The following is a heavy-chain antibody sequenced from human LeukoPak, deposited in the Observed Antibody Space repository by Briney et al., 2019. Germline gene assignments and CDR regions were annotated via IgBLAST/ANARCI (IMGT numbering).Heavy chain of an antibody. Sequence: GGSLRLSCAASGFTFSSYWMSWVRQAPGKGLGWVAKINQDGGDKYYVDSVKGRFTISRDNAKNSLYLQMNSLRAEDTAVYYCARSVMAPAPWGQGTLVTVS. J-gene: IGHJ5*02. CDR3: ARSVMAPAP. CDR1: GFTFSSYW. CDR2: INQDGGDK. D-gene: IGHD5-24*01. V-gene: IGHV3-7*01.